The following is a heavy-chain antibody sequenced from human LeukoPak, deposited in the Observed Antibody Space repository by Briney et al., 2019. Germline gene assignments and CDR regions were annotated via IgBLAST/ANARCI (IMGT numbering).Heavy chain of an antibody. Sequence: SVKVSCKASGDTFNTYSFSWVRQAPGQGLEWMGGIVPILKTPNYPQKFQGRVTITADESTGTVYMELTSLKSEDTAIYYCANIMGMAPLDHWGQGTLVTVSS. V-gene: IGHV1-69*13. CDR2: IVPILKTP. J-gene: IGHJ4*02. D-gene: IGHD1-26*01. CDR3: ANIMGMAPLDH. CDR1: GDTFNTYS.